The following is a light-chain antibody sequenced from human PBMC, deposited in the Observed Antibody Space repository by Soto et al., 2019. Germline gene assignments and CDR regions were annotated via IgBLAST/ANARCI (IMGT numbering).Light chain of an antibody. Sequence: IQMTQSPSTLSASVGDRVTITCRASQSISSWLAWYRQKPGKAPKLLIYDASTLERGVPSRFSGSGSGTEFTLTISSLQPDDFATYYCQQYNSYSSFGQGTKVDI. V-gene: IGKV1-5*01. CDR2: DAS. J-gene: IGKJ1*01. CDR1: QSISSW. CDR3: QQYNSYSS.